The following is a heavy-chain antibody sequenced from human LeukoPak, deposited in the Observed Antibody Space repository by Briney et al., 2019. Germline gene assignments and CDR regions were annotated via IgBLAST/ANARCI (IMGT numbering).Heavy chain of an antibody. CDR3: ARELGGSYGAYLDS. CDR1: GFTFSTYW. Sequence: GGSLRLSCAASGFTFSTYWMSWVRQAPGKGLEWVANIKQDGSEKYYVDSVKGRFTISRDNARNSLYLRMNSLRAEDTAVYYCARELGGSYGAYLDSWGQGTPVTVSS. J-gene: IGHJ4*02. CDR2: IKQDGSEK. V-gene: IGHV3-7*01. D-gene: IGHD4-17*01.